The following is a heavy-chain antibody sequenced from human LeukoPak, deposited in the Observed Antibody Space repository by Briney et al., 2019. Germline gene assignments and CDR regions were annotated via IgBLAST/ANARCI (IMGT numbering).Heavy chain of an antibody. CDR2: INPNSGGT. CDR1: GYTFTGYY. CDR3: ARDRVTDWNPSNWFDP. J-gene: IGHJ5*02. D-gene: IGHD1-1*01. V-gene: IGHV1-2*02. Sequence: ASVKVSCKASGYTFTGYYMHWVRQAPGQGLEWIGWINPNSGGTNYAQKFQGRVTMTRDTSISTAYMELSRLRSDDTAVYYCARDRVTDWNPSNWFDPWGQGTLVTVSS.